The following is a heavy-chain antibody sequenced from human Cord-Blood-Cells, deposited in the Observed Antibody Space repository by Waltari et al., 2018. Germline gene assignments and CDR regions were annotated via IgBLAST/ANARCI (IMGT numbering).Heavy chain of an antibody. V-gene: IGHV1-2*04. CDR3: ARVGAAGDMGPYFDY. D-gene: IGHD6-13*01. Sequence: QVQLVQSGAEVKKPGASVKVSCKASGYTFTGYYMHWVRQAPGQGLEWMGWINPNSGGTNYAQKFQGWVTRTRDTSISTAYMELSRLRSDDTAVYYCARVGAAGDMGPYFDYWGQGTLVTVSS. CDR2: INPNSGGT. J-gene: IGHJ4*02. CDR1: GYTFTGYY.